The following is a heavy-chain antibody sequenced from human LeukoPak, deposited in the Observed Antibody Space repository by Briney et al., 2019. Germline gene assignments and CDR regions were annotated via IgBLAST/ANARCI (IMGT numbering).Heavy chain of an antibody. CDR3: ARAGRGWYGPFDY. J-gene: IGHJ4*02. CDR2: INPNSGGT. Sequence: PGASVKVSCKASGYTFTGYYMHWVRQAPGQGLEWMGWINPNSGGTNYAQKLQGRVTMTTDTSTSTAYMELRSLRSDDTAVYYCARAGRGWYGPFDYWGQGTLVTVSS. V-gene: IGHV1-2*02. D-gene: IGHD6-19*01. CDR1: GYTFTGYY.